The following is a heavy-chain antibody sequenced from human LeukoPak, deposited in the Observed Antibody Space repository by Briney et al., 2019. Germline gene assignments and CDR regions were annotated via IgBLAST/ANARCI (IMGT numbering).Heavy chain of an antibody. D-gene: IGHD1-7*01. CDR1: GYTFTGYY. V-gene: IGHV1-2*02. Sequence: ASVKVSCKASGYTFTGYYMHWVRQAPGQGLEWMGWINPNSGGTNFAQKLQGRVTMTRDTSISTAYMELSRLRSDDTAVYYCARDYNWNYAGDSWFDPWGQGTLVTVSS. CDR3: ARDYNWNYAGDSWFDP. CDR2: INPNSGGT. J-gene: IGHJ5*02.